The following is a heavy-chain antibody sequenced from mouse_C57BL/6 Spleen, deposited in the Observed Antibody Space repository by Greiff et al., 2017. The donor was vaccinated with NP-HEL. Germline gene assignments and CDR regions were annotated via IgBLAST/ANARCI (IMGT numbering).Heavy chain of an antibody. J-gene: IGHJ3*01. Sequence: EVMLVESGEGLVKPGGSLKLSCAASGFTFSSYAMSWVRQTPEKRLEWVAYISSGGDYIYYADTVKGRFTISRDNARNTLYLQMSSLKSEDTAMYYCTSLYDYDAWFAYWGQGTLVTVSA. V-gene: IGHV5-9-1*02. CDR3: TSLYDYDAWFAY. CDR2: ISSGGDYI. D-gene: IGHD2-4*01. CDR1: GFTFSSYA.